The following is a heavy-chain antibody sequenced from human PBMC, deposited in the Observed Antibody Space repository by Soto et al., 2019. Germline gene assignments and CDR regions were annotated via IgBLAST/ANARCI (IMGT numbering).Heavy chain of an antibody. CDR3: ARDLGTIQLWSYGVDV. CDR2: IKPPSGST. V-gene: IGHV1-46*01. CDR1: GSTFGNYY. J-gene: IGHJ6*02. D-gene: IGHD5-18*01. Sequence: QVQLVQSGAELREPGASVNISCKTSGSTFGNYYMYWVRQDHGQGLEWMGLIKPPSGSTSLAQQFLGRVTMTSDTSTGTIYLGLSSLRSDDTAVYYCARDLGTIQLWSYGVDVWGQGTPVSVSS.